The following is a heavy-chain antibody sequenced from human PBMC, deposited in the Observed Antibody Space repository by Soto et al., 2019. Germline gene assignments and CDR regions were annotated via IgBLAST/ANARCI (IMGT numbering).Heavy chain of an antibody. CDR2: ISGSGGST. CDR1: GFTFSSYA. D-gene: IGHD6-6*01. V-gene: IGHV3-23*01. CDR3: AKANSSSSAADLDY. J-gene: IGHJ4*02. Sequence: EVQLLESGGGLVQPGGSLRLSCAASGFTFSSYAMSWVRQAPGKGLEWVSAISGSGGSTYYADSVKGRFTISRDNSKNTLYLQMKSLRAEDTAVYYCAKANSSSSAADLDYWGQGTLVTVSS.